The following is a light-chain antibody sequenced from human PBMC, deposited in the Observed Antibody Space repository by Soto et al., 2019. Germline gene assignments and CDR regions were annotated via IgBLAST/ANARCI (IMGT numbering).Light chain of an antibody. J-gene: IGKJ5*01. CDR1: QSVSSSY. Sequence: EIVLTQSPATLSLSPVERATLSCLASQSVSSSYLAWYQQKPGQAPRLLIYGASSRATGIPDRFGGSGSGTDFTLTISRLEPEDFAVYYCQQCGRAPITFGQGTRLEI. CDR3: QQCGRAPIT. V-gene: IGKV3-20*01. CDR2: GAS.